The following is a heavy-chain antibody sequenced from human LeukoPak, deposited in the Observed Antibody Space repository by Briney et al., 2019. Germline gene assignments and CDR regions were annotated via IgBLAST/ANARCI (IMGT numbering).Heavy chain of an antibody. CDR3: ARDSALVY. Sequence: ASVKVSCKASGYTFTSYDINWVRQATGQGLEWMGWMNPNSGNTNYAQKFQGRVTMTRDTSISTAYMELSSLKSDDTAVYYCARDSALVYWGQGTLVTVSS. D-gene: IGHD2-15*01. CDR2: MNPNSGNT. CDR1: GYTFTSYD. V-gene: IGHV1-8*02. J-gene: IGHJ4*02.